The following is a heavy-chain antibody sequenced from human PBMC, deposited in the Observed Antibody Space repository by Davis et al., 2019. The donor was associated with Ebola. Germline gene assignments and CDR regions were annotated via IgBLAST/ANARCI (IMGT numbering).Heavy chain of an antibody. CDR2: INPNSGGT. Sequence: ASVKVSCKASGYTFTSYGITWVRQAPGQGLEWMGRINPNSGGTNYAQKFQGRVTMTRDTSTSTVYMELSSLRSEDTAVYYCARGKRRDGYNGDYWGQGTLVTVSS. D-gene: IGHD5-24*01. V-gene: IGHV1-2*06. CDR3: ARGKRRDGYNGDY. J-gene: IGHJ4*02. CDR1: GYTFTSYG.